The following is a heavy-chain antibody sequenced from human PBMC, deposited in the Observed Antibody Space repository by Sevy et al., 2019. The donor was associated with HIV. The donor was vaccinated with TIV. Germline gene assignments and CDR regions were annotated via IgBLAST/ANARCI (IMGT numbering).Heavy chain of an antibody. CDR2: INHSGST. CDR1: GGSFSGYY. CDR3: ASLGGSSVNYYYYYGMDV. J-gene: IGHJ6*02. Sequence: SETLSLTCAVYGGSFSGYYWSWIRQPPGKGLEWIGEINHSGSTNYNPSLKSRVTISVDTSKNQFSLKLSSVTAADTAVYYCASLGGSSVNYYYYYGMDVWGQGTTVTVSS. V-gene: IGHV4-34*01. D-gene: IGHD6-6*01.